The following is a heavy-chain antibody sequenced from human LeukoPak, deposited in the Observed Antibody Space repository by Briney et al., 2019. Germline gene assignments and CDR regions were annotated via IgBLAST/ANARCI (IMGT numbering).Heavy chain of an antibody. V-gene: IGHV6-1*01. D-gene: IGHD3-10*01. Sequence: SQTLSLTCAISGDSVSSNSAAWNWIRLSPSGGLEWLGRTYYRSKWFSDYAVCAKSRITINPDTSKNQFSLQLNSVTPEDTALYYCSRESGGRYAFDIWGQGTRVSVSS. CDR2: TYYRSKWFS. CDR3: SRESGGRYAFDI. J-gene: IGHJ3*02. CDR1: GDSVSSNSAA.